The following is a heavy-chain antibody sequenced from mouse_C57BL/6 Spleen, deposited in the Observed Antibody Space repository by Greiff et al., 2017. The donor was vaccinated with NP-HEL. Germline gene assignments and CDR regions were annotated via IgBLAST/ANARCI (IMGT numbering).Heavy chain of an antibody. J-gene: IGHJ4*01. D-gene: IGHD3-2*02. CDR3: ARDQALAPFYYAMYY. V-gene: IGHV3-6*01. CDR1: GYSITSGYY. Sequence: EVQLQQSGPGLVKPSQSLSLTCSVTGYSITSGYYWNWIRQFPGNQLEWMGYISYDGSNNYNPSLKNRISITRDTSKNQFFLKLNSVTSEDTATYYCARDQALAPFYYAMYYWGQGTSVTVSS. CDR2: ISYDGSN.